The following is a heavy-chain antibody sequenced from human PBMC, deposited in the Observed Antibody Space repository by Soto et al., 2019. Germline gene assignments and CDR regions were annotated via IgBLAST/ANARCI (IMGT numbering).Heavy chain of an antibody. Sequence: SETLSLTCTVSGGSVSSGNYYWSWIRQPPGKGMEGIGFIYYTGCSSYNPSLKSRVPMSLDKSNNQFSLKLTSLTAADTAVYYCARALWEVGGAFDTWGQGTMVT. V-gene: IGHV4-61*01. CDR2: IYYTGCS. CDR3: ARALWEVGGAFDT. D-gene: IGHD1-26*01. CDR1: GGSVSSGNYY. J-gene: IGHJ3*02.